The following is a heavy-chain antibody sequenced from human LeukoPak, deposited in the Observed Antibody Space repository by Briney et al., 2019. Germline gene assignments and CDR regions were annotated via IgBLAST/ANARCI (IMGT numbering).Heavy chain of an antibody. D-gene: IGHD2-21*01. CDR2: ISRSGSST. J-gene: IGHJ5*02. CDR1: GFTFSAYA. CDR3: ARRDCGGPTCGWFDP. V-gene: IGHV3-23*01. Sequence: GGSLRPSCAASGFTFSAYAMSWVRQAPGKGLEWVSAISRSGSSTDYADSVKGRFTISRDNSKNTLYLQMNSLRPEDTAVYYCARRDCGGPTCGWFDPWGQGTLVTVSS.